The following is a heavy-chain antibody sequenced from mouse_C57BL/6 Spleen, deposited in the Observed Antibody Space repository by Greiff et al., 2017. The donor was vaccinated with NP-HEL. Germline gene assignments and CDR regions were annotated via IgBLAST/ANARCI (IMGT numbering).Heavy chain of an antibody. CDR2: IHPNSGST. CDR3: ARHSRPGWYFDV. CDR1: GYTFTSYW. D-gene: IGHD3-1*01. Sequence: QVQLQQPGAELVKPGASVKLSCKASGYTFTSYWMHWVKQRPGQGLEWIGMIHPNSGSTNYNEKFKSKATLTVDKSSSTAYMQLSSLTSEDSAVYYCARHSRPGWYFDVWGTGTTVTVSS. J-gene: IGHJ1*03. V-gene: IGHV1-64*01.